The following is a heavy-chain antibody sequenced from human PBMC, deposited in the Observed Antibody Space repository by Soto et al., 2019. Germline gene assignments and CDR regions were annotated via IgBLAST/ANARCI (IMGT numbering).Heavy chain of an antibody. V-gene: IGHV3-15*07. Sequence: EVQLVESGGGLVKPGGSLRLSCAASGFTFSNSWMNWVRQAPGKGLEWVGCIKSKSDGGTTDYAAPVKGRFTISRDNSTNTLYLQMNSLKTEDTAVYYCTTDRGGLEYWGQGTLVTVSS. CDR1: GFTFSNSW. CDR2: IKSKSDGGTT. CDR3: TTDRGGLEY. D-gene: IGHD3-16*01. J-gene: IGHJ4*02.